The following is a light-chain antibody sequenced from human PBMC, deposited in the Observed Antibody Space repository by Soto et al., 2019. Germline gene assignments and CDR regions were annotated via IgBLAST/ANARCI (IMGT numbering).Light chain of an antibody. J-gene: IGLJ2*01. V-gene: IGLV1-44*01. CDR2: THN. Sequence: QPVLTQPPSASGTPGQRVTISCSGSSSNIGSNIVNWYQQLPGTSPKLLIYTHNQRPSGVPDRFSGSKSGTSASLAISGLQSEDEADYFCAAWDDSLSGLVFGGGTKVTVL. CDR1: SSNIGSNI. CDR3: AAWDDSLSGLV.